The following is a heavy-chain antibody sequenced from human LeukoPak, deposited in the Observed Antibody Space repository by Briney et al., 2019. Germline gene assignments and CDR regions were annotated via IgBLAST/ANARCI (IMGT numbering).Heavy chain of an antibody. D-gene: IGHD5-12*01. CDR1: GGSISSYY. CDR2: IYYSGST. CDR3: AKGSGYEAQYYYYYMDV. V-gene: IGHV4-59*01. J-gene: IGHJ6*03. Sequence: SETLSLTCTVSGGSISSYYWSWIRQPPGKGLEWIGYIYYSGSTNYNPSLKSRVTISVDTSKNQFSLKLSSVTAADTAVYYCAKGSGYEAQYYYYYMDVWGKGTTVTISS.